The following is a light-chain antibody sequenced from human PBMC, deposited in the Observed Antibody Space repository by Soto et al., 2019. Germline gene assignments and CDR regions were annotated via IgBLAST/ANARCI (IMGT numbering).Light chain of an antibody. CDR3: CSYAGSYTYV. V-gene: IGLV2-11*01. J-gene: IGLJ1*01. CDR1: SSDFGGYNY. CDR2: DVS. Sequence: QSVLTQPRSVSGSPGQSVTISCTGTSSDFGGYNYVSWYQQHPGKAPKLMIYDVSKRPSGVPDRFSGSKSGNTASLTISGLQAEDEADYYCCSYAGSYTYVFGTGTKVT.